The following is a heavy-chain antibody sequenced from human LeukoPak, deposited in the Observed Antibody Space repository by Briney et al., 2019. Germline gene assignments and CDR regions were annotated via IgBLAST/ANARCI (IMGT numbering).Heavy chain of an antibody. J-gene: IGHJ6*03. CDR3: AREYSSSSDYYYYYMDV. Sequence: SETLSLTCTVSGGSISYYYWSWIRQSPGKGLEWIGRIYTSGSTNYNPSLKSRVTMSVDTSKNQFSLKLSSVTAADTAVYYCAREYSSSSDYYYYYMDVWGKGTTVTVSS. D-gene: IGHD6-6*01. V-gene: IGHV4-4*07. CDR1: GGSISYYY. CDR2: IYTSGST.